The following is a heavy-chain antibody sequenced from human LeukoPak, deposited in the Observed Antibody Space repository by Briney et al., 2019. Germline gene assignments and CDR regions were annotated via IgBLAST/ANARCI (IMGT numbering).Heavy chain of an antibody. CDR1: GFTFSSYG. V-gene: IGHV3-30*18. D-gene: IGHD6-19*01. J-gene: IGHJ4*02. CDR3: AKDFGSGWYYFEY. Sequence: GGSLRLSCAASGFTFSSYGMHWVRQAPGKGLEWVAAILVDGNNKYYADSVKGRLTISRDNSRNTLYLQMNSLRAEETAVYYCAKDFGSGWYYFEYWGQGTLVPVSS. CDR2: ILVDGNNK.